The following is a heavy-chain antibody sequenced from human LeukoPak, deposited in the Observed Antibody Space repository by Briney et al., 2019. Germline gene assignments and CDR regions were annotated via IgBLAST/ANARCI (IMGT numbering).Heavy chain of an antibody. Sequence: ASVKVSCKASGHSSNTFGITWVRQAPGQGLEWIGWISPYNSHRKYADKVQGRVTMTTDTSTTTSYMELRSLRSDDTAVYFCANVAKGRYFFSYMDVWGKGTTVTVS. CDR2: ISPYNSHR. V-gene: IGHV1-18*01. J-gene: IGHJ6*03. CDR1: GHSSNTFG. CDR3: ANVAKGRYFFSYMDV. D-gene: IGHD2-15*01.